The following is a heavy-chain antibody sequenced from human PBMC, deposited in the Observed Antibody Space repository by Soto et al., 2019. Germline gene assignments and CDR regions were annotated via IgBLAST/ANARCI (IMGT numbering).Heavy chain of an antibody. Sequence: EVQLVESGGGLVQPGGSLKLSCAASGFTLSGSAMHWVRQASGKGLEWVGRIRSKANSYATAYGASVKGRFTISRDDSKNTAYLQMNSLETEDTAVYYCTRRKEWELPSPYGLDVW. CDR3: TRRKEWELPSPYGLDV. J-gene: IGHJ6*01. V-gene: IGHV3-73*01. D-gene: IGHD1-26*01. CDR1: GFTLSGSA. CDR2: IRSKANSYAT.